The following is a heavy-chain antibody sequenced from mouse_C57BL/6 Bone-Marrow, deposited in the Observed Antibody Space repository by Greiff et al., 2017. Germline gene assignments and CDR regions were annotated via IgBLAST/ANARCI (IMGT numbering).Heavy chain of an antibody. CDR3: ARWGGHYFDY. J-gene: IGHJ2*01. V-gene: IGHV1-69*01. CDR2: IDPSDSYT. Sequence: VHVKQPGAELVMPGASVKLSCKASGYTFTSYWMHWVKQRPGQGLEWIGEIDPSDSYTNYNQKFKGKSTLTVDKSSSTAYMQLSSLTSEDSAVYYCARWGGHYFDYWGQGTTLTVSS. CDR1: GYTFTSYW.